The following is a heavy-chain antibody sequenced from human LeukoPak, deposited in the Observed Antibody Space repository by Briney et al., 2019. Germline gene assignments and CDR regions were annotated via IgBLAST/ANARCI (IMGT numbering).Heavy chain of an antibody. J-gene: IGHJ4*02. D-gene: IGHD2-21*01. Sequence: SVNVSCKASGGTFSSYAISWVRQAPGQGPEWMGGIIPIFGTANYAQKFQGRVTITADESTSTAHMELSSLRSEDTAVYYCARSPVFLPYYFDYWGQGTLVTVSS. CDR3: ARSPVFLPYYFDY. CDR1: GGTFSSYA. V-gene: IGHV1-69*13. CDR2: IIPIFGTA.